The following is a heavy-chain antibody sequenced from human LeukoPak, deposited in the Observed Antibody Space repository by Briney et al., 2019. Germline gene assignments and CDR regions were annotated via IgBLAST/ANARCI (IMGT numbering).Heavy chain of an antibody. Sequence: PGGSLRLSCAAPGFTFSDYAMTSVRQAAGKGLEWVSSISDTGRRTYYTDSVKGRFTISRDDSKKAGYLEMSTLRVEDTAIYFCGRHDSFIPFWGQGTLVTVSS. CDR2: ISDTGRRT. CDR1: GFTFSDYA. J-gene: IGHJ4*02. CDR3: GRHDSFIPF. D-gene: IGHD3-16*02. V-gene: IGHV3-23*01.